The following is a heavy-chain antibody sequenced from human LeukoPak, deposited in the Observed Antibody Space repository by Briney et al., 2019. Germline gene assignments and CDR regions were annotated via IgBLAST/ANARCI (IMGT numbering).Heavy chain of an antibody. V-gene: IGHV3-48*01. CDR2: IGISSGNT. CDR3: ARDHRYAFDN. J-gene: IGHJ4*01. CDR1: GFNFIDYS. D-gene: IGHD5-12*01. Sequence: PGGSLRLSCAASGFNFIDYSMNWVRQAPGKGLEWMSYIGISSGNTKYADSVKGRFTISRDKARNSLYLQMNSLRVEDTAMYYCARDHRYAFDNWGHGTLVTVSS.